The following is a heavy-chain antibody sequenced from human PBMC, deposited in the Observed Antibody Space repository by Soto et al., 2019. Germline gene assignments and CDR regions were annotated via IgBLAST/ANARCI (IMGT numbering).Heavy chain of an antibody. J-gene: IGHJ6*02. Sequence: ASVKVSCKASGYTFTGYYMHWVRQAPGQGLEWMGWINPNSGGTNYAQKFQGWVTMTRDTSISTAYMELSRLRSDDTAVYYCARDRVGGYCTNCVCLDYYYYGMAVWGQGTTVTVSS. D-gene: IGHD2-8*01. CDR2: INPNSGGT. V-gene: IGHV1-2*04. CDR1: GYTFTGYY. CDR3: ARDRVGGYCTNCVCLDYYYYGMAV.